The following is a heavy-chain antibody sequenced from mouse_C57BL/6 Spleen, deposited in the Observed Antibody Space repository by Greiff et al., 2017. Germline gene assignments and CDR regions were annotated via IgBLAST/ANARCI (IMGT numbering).Heavy chain of an antibody. D-gene: IGHD1-1*01. CDR1: GFSLTSYG. CDR2: IWRGGST. CDR3: AKDSQYYGSSAWFAY. J-gene: IGHJ3*01. V-gene: IGHV2-5*01. Sequence: VQLVESGPGLVPPSQSLSITCTVSGFSLTSYGVHWVRQSPGTGLEWLGVIWRGGSTDYYAASMFRLSITKVNSKNKVFCKMNSLQADDTAIYYGAKDSQYYGSSAWFAYWGQGTLVTVSA.